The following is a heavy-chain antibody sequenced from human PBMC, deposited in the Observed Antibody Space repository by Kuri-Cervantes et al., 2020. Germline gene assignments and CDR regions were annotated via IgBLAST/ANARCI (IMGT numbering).Heavy chain of an antibody. J-gene: IGHJ4*02. V-gene: IGHV4-59*01. Sequence: GSLRLSCTVSGGSISSYYWSWIRQPPGKGLEWIGYIYYSGSTNYNPSLKSRVTISVDASKNQFSLKLSSVTAADTAVYYCARANGWIDSWGQGTLVTVSS. CDR2: IYYSGST. D-gene: IGHD6-19*01. CDR1: GGSISSYY. CDR3: ARANGWIDS.